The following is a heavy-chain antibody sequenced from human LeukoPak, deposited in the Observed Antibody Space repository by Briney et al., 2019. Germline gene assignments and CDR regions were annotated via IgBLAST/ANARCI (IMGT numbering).Heavy chain of an antibody. CDR2: IVVGSGNT. D-gene: IGHD3-3*01. V-gene: IGHV1-58*02. Sequence: ASVKVSCKASGFTFTSSVMQWVRQARGQRLEWIGWIVVGSGNTNYAQKFQERVTITRDMSTSTAYMELSSLRSEDTAVYYCAARYDFWSGPDFDYWGQGTLVTVSS. CDR3: AARYDFWSGPDFDY. J-gene: IGHJ4*02. CDR1: GFTFTSSV.